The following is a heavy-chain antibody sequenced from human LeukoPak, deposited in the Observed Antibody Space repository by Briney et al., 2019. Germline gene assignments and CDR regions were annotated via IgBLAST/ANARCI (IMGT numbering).Heavy chain of an antibody. CDR2: MNPNSGNT. V-gene: IGHV1-8*03. Sequence: GASVKVSCKASGYTFTSYDINWVRQATGQGLEWMGWMNPNSGNTGYAQKFQGRVTITRNTSISTAYMELSSLRSEDTAVYYCARGPYSSGWYAYFDYWGQGTLVTVSS. J-gene: IGHJ4*02. CDR1: GYTFTSYD. D-gene: IGHD6-19*01. CDR3: ARGPYSSGWYAYFDY.